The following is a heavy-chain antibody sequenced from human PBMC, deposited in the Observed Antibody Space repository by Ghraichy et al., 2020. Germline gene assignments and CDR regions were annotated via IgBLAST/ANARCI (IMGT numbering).Heavy chain of an antibody. V-gene: IGHV3-7*03. D-gene: IGHD3-10*01. Sequence: GESLNISCKASGFSFSKSWMSCVRQSPERGLEWVANINDDGKERYYVDSLRGRFTISRDNDKNSLFLQITRLGVDDTAVYYCARDPKRGALDYWGQGTLVAVSA. CDR1: GFSFSKSW. CDR2: INDDGKER. J-gene: IGHJ4*02. CDR3: ARDPKRGALDY.